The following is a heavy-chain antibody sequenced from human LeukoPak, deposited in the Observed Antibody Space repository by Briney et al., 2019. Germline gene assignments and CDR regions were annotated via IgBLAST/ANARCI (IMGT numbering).Heavy chain of an antibody. D-gene: IGHD6-6*01. CDR2: INSDGSST. CDR3: TRTAYSSSLFGY. J-gene: IGHJ4*02. V-gene: IGHV3-74*01. CDR1: RFTFSSYW. Sequence: GGSLRLSCAASRFTFSSYWMHWVRQAPGKGPVWVSHINSDGSSTSYADSVKGRFTISRDNAKNTLYLQMNSLRAEDTAVYYCTRTAYSSSLFGYWGQGTLVTVSS.